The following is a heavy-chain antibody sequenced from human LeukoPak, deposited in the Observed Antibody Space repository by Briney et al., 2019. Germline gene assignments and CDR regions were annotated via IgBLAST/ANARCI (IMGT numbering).Heavy chain of an antibody. CDR1: GYTFTSYY. V-gene: IGHV1-46*01. CDR3: ARGRFGGGDY. CDR2: INPSGGST. D-gene: IGHD3-10*01. Sequence: GASVKVSFKASGYTFTSYYMHWVRQGPGQGLEWMGMINPSGGSTTYAQKFQDRVTMTRDTSTSTVSMDLSSLRSDDTAVYYCARGRFGGGDYWGQGTLVTVSS. J-gene: IGHJ4*02.